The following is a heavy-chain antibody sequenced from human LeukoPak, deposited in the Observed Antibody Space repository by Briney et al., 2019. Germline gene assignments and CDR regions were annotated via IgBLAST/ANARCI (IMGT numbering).Heavy chain of an antibody. CDR3: AEAPLYYDVLTGYSTNWYFDL. CDR2: IYYSGTT. V-gene: IGHV4-61*01. D-gene: IGHD3-9*01. CDR1: GASVSSGSYY. J-gene: IGHJ2*01. Sequence: SETLSLTCTVSGASVSSGSYYWSWIRQPPGKGLEWIGYIYYSGTTNYNPSLKSRVTMSVDTSKNPFSLKLTSVTAADTAVYYCAEAPLYYDVLTGYSTNWYFDLWGRGTLVTVSS.